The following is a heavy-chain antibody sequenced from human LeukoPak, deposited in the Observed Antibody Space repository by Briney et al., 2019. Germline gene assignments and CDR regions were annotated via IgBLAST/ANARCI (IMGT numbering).Heavy chain of an antibody. CDR1: GGTFSSYA. D-gene: IGHD6-6*01. Sequence: GSSVKVSCKASGGTFSSYAIGWVRQAPGQGLEWMGGIIPIFGTANYAQKFQGRVTITTDESTSTAYMELSSLRSEDTAVYYCARDAGDHLAARPDYSLDYWGQGTLVTVSS. J-gene: IGHJ4*02. CDR3: ARDAGDHLAARPDYSLDY. CDR2: IIPIFGTA. V-gene: IGHV1-69*05.